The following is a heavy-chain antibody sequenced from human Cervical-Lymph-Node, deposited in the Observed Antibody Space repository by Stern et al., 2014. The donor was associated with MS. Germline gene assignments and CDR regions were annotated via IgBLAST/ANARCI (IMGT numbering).Heavy chain of an antibody. J-gene: IGHJ4*02. CDR3: AADGYSSSSPFDY. V-gene: IGHV1-58*01. CDR2: IVVCSGNT. D-gene: IGHD6-6*01. Sequence: QLVQSGPEVKKPGTSVKVSCKASGFTFTSSAVQWVRQARGQRLEWIGWIVVCSGNTNYAQKFQERVTITTDMSKSTAYMELSSLRSEDTAVYYCAADGYSSSSPFDYWGQGTLVTVSS. CDR1: GFTFTSSA.